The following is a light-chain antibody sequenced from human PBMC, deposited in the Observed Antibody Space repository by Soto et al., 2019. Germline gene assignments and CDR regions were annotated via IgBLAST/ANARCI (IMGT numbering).Light chain of an antibody. CDR2: DVS. J-gene: IGLJ1*01. Sequence: QSALTQPASVSGSPGQSITIPCTGTSSDVGGSNYVSWYQQHPGKAPKLIISDVSYRPSGVSNRFSGSKSGNTASLTISGLQVEDEADYYCSSYTSSSTYVFGTGTKLTVL. V-gene: IGLV2-14*01. CDR1: SSDVGGSNY. CDR3: SSYTSSSTYV.